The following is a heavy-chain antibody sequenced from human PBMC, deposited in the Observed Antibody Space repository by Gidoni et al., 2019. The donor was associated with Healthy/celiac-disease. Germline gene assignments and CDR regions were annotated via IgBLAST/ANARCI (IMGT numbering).Heavy chain of an antibody. Sequence: QITLKESGPTLVKPTQTLTLTCTFSGFSLSTSGVGVGWIRQPPGKALEWLALIYWDDDKRYSPSLKSRLTITKDTSKNQVVLTMTNMDPVDTATYYWAHRPLGRDSYWYFDLWGRGTLVTVSS. CDR3: AHRPLGRDSYWYFDL. D-gene: IGHD7-27*01. CDR2: IYWDDDK. CDR1: GFSLSTSGVG. J-gene: IGHJ2*01. V-gene: IGHV2-5*02.